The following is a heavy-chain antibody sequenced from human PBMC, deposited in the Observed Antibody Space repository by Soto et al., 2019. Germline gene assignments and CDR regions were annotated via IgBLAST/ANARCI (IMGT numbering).Heavy chain of an antibody. Sequence: LXLTCAVSGYSISSGYYWGWIRQPPVKGLEWIGSIYHSGSTYYNPSLKSRVTISVDTSKNQFSLKLSSVTAADTAVYYCARDSVGFSDRRGWFDPWGQGTLVTVSS. CDR1: GYSISSGYY. CDR3: ARDSVGFSDRRGWFDP. CDR2: IYHSGST. V-gene: IGHV4-38-2*02. J-gene: IGHJ5*02.